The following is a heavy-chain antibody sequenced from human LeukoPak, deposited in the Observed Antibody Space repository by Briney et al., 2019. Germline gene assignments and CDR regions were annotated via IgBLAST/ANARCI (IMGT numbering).Heavy chain of an antibody. D-gene: IGHD2/OR15-2a*01. V-gene: IGHV3-33*01. CDR1: GFTFSSYG. CDR2: IWYDGSNK. CDR3: AREGPRGNSQFDY. Sequence: GGSLRPSCAASGFTFSSYGMHWVRQAPGKGLEWVALIWYDGSNKYYADSVKGRLTISRDNSKNTLYLQMNSLRAEDTAVYYCAREGPRGNSQFDYWGQGTLVTVSS. J-gene: IGHJ4*02.